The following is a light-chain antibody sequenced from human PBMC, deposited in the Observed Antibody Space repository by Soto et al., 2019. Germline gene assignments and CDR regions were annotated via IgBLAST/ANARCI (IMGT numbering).Light chain of an antibody. J-gene: IGKJ1*01. CDR2: DAS. Sequence: DIQMTQSPSTLSGSVGDRVTITCRASQTISSWLDWYQQKPGKAPKLLIYDASSLESGVPSRFSGSGSGTEFTLTISSLQPDDFATYYCQQYNSFSWTFGQGTKVDIK. CDR3: QQYNSFSWT. V-gene: IGKV1-5*01. CDR1: QTISSW.